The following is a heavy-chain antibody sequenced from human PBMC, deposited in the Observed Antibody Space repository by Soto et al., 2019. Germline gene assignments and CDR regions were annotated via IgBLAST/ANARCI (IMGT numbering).Heavy chain of an antibody. D-gene: IGHD1-26*01. CDR3: ARGALYSGSYYYYYYGMDV. CDR1: GFTFSSYA. V-gene: IGHV3-23*01. J-gene: IGHJ6*02. CDR2: ISGSGGST. Sequence: GGSLRLSCSASGFTFSSYAMGWVRQAPGKGLEWVSAISGSGGSTYYADSVKGRFTISRDNSKNTLYLQMNSLRAEDTAVYYCARGALYSGSYYYYYYGMDVWGQGTTVTVSS.